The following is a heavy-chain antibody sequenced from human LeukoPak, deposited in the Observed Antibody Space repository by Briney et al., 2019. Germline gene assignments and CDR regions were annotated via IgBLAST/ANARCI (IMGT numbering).Heavy chain of an antibody. CDR2: IITIFGTA. Sequence: SVTVSCTASGGTFSSYAISWVRQAPGQGLEWMGGIITIFGTANYAQKFQGRVTITADESTSTAYMELSSLRSEDTAVYYCARSQRSSNYYGMDVWGQGTTVTVSS. CDR3: ARSQRSSNYYGMDV. CDR1: GGTFSSYA. V-gene: IGHV1-69*01. D-gene: IGHD1-26*01. J-gene: IGHJ6*02.